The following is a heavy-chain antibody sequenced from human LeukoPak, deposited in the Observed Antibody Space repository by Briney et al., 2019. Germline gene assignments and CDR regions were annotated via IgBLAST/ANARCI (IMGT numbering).Heavy chain of an antibody. CDR3: AKDLFRIGVAPLDY. CDR2: ISYDGSNK. D-gene: IGHD3-10*01. J-gene: IGHJ4*02. CDR1: GFTFSYYA. V-gene: IGHV3-30*18. Sequence: PGGSLRLSCAASGFTFSYYAMHWVRQAPGKGLEWVAVISYDGSNKYYADSVKGRFTISRDNSKNTLYLQMNSLRAEDTALYYCAKDLFRIGVAPLDYWGQGTLVTVSS.